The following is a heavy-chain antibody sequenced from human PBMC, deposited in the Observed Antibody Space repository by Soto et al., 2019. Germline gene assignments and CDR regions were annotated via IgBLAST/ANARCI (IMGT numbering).Heavy chain of an antibody. Sequence: SETLSLTCTVSGGSISSYYWSWIRQPAGKGLEWIGRIYTSGSTNYNPSLKSRVTMSVDTSKNQFSLKLSSVTAADTAVYYCASTLRRYYAHAGDAFDIWGQGTMVTVSS. D-gene: IGHD3-3*01. CDR2: IYTSGST. V-gene: IGHV4-4*07. J-gene: IGHJ3*02. CDR3: ASTLRRYYAHAGDAFDI. CDR1: GGSISSYY.